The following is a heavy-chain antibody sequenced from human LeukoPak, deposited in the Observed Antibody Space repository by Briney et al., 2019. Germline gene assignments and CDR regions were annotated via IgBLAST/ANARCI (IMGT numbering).Heavy chain of an antibody. CDR1: GFTFSSYA. Sequence: PGGSLRLSCAASGFTFSSYAMHWVRQAPGKGLEYVSAISSNGGSTYYANSVKGRFTISRDNSKNTLYLQMGSLRAEDMAVYYCARVLGYYDSSGTIYGMDVWGQGTTVTVSS. CDR3: ARVLGYYDSSGTIYGMDV. V-gene: IGHV3-64*01. CDR2: ISSNGGST. D-gene: IGHD3-22*01. J-gene: IGHJ6*02.